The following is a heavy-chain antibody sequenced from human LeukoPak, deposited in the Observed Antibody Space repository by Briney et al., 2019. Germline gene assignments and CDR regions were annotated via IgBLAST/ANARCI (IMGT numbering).Heavy chain of an antibody. Sequence: SETLSLTCTVSGGSISSYYWSWIRQPPGKGLEWIGYIYTSGSTNYNPSLKSRVTISVDTSKNQFSLKLSSVTAADTAVYYCARLGGSYSYDYWGQGALVTVSS. CDR1: GGSISSYY. D-gene: IGHD1-26*01. V-gene: IGHV4-4*09. CDR2: IYTSGST. CDR3: ARLGGSYSYDY. J-gene: IGHJ4*02.